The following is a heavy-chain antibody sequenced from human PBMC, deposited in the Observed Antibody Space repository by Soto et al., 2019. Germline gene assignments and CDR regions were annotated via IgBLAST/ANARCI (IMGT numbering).Heavy chain of an antibody. J-gene: IGHJ4*02. Sequence: QVQLVQSGAEVKKPGASVKVSCKASGYTFTSYGMHWVRQAPGQRLEWMGYINPGSGNTKYSQKFQGRVTITGDTFATTAYMELSGLRSEDTAVYYCARVHVDVPTEFDYWGQGTLVTVSS. CDR3: ARVHVDVPTEFDY. D-gene: IGHD3-10*02. CDR1: GYTFTSYG. CDR2: INPGSGNT. V-gene: IGHV1-3*01.